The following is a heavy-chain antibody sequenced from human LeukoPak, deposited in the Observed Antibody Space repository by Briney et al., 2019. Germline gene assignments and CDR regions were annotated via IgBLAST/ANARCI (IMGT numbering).Heavy chain of an antibody. D-gene: IGHD5-12*01. J-gene: IGHJ3*02. CDR2: IYYSGST. V-gene: IGHV4-39*01. Sequence: PSETLSLTCTVSGGSISSSSYYWGWIRQPPGKGLEWIGSIYYSGSTYHNPSLKSRVTISVDTSKNQFSLKLSSVTAADTAVYYCARHVVATISDAFDIWGQGTTVTVSS. CDR1: GGSISSSSYY. CDR3: ARHVVATISDAFDI.